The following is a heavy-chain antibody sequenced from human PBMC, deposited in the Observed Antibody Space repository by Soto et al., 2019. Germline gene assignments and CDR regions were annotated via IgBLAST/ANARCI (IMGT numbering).Heavy chain of an antibody. CDR1: GFTFNKVW. CDR3: TTGRDDLLY. CDR2: IKSKIDGGTT. Sequence: EVQLVESGRGLVKPGGSLRLSCAVSGFTFNKVWMNWVRQAPGKGLEWVGRIKSKIDGGTTDYAAAVKGRFTITRDDSKDTLYLQMNSLKTEDTAAYFCTTGRDDLLYWGQGTLVTVSS. V-gene: IGHV3-15*07. J-gene: IGHJ4*02. D-gene: IGHD1-1*01.